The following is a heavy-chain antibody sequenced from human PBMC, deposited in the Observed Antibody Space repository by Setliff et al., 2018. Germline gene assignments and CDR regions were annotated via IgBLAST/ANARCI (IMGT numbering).Heavy chain of an antibody. J-gene: IGHJ4*02. CDR3: ARINFYVSSGYYYAPDY. Sequence: GASVKVSCKASGYTYTNYGVTWVRQAPGQGLEWMGWINNYSFKTNYPQKFLGRVTMTTDTSTSTAYMELKSLRSDDTAVYYCARINFYVSSGYYYAPDYWGQGTLVTVSS. CDR1: GYTYTNYG. V-gene: IGHV1-18*01. CDR2: INNYSFKT. D-gene: IGHD3-22*01.